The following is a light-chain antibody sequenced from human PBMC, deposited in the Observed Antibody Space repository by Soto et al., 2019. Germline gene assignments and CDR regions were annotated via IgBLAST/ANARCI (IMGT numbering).Light chain of an antibody. J-gene: IGKJ1*01. CDR2: AGS. CDR3: LQYNTSPWT. V-gene: IGKV1-17*01. Sequence: DIPMTQSPSALSASVGDRVTITCRASQGSRNDLGWYQQKPGKAPKRLIYAGSSMQSGGPSRVSGSGSGTEFTLTISSLQPEDFAVYYCLQYNTSPWTFGQGTKVEIK. CDR1: QGSRND.